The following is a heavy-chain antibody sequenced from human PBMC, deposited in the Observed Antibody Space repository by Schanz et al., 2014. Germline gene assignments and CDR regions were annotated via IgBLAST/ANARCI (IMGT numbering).Heavy chain of an antibody. Sequence: EVQLLESGGGLVRPGGSLRLSCAASGFTFNSYAMTWVRQAPGKGLEWVTGISHSGGSKYYAGSVEGRFTISRDNSENTINLKMNSTSDVDTGVLYYAKRMGYCSGSACYKYYYYGLDVWGQGTTVTVSS. V-gene: IGHV3-23*01. D-gene: IGHD2-15*01. CDR3: AKRMGYCSGSACYKYYYYGLDV. CDR2: ISHSGGSK. CDR1: GFTFNSYA. J-gene: IGHJ6*02.